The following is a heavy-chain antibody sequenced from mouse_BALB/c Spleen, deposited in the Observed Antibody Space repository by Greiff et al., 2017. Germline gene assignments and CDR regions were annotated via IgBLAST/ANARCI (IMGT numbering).Heavy chain of an antibody. Sequence: QVQLKESGAELVRPGTSVKVSCKASGYAFTNYLIEWVKQRPGQGLEWIGVINPGSGGTNYNEKFKGKATLTADKSSSTAYMQLSSLTSDDSAVYFCARYGHGSSWFAYWGQGTLVTVSA. J-gene: IGHJ3*01. CDR2: INPGSGGT. CDR1: GYAFTNYL. CDR3: ARYGHGSSWFAY. D-gene: IGHD1-1*01. V-gene: IGHV1-54*01.